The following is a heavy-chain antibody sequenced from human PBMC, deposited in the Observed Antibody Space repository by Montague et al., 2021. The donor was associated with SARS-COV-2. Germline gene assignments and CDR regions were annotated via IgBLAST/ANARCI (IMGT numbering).Heavy chain of an antibody. V-gene: IGHV4-39*01. D-gene: IGHD6-19*01. CDR1: GGSISSTSYY. Sequence: SETPSLTCTVSGGSISSTSYYWGWIRQPPGKGLEWIGSIYYSGSTYYNPSLKSRVTISVDTSKNQFSLKLSSVTAADTAVYYCVRQPGQWLPREWFWFDPWGQGTLVTVSS. J-gene: IGHJ5*02. CDR3: VRQPGQWLPREWFWFDP. CDR2: IYYSGST.